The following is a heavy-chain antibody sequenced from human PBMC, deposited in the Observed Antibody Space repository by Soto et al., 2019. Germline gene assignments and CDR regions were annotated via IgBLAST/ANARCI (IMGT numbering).Heavy chain of an antibody. CDR2: ISGGSSSI. CDR3: AIPRGATV. D-gene: IGHD1-26*01. CDR1: GFSFNNYT. V-gene: IGHV3-21*01. Sequence: EVQLVESGGGLVQPGGSLRLSCAASGFSFNNYTMNWVRQAPGKGLQWVSSISGGSSSIYYADSVKGRFTISRDNAKNSLYLQMNSLRADDTAVYYCAIPRGATVWGQGTLVTVSS. J-gene: IGHJ4*02.